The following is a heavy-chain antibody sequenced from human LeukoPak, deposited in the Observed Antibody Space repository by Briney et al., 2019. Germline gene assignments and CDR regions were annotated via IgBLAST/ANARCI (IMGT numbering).Heavy chain of an antibody. D-gene: IGHD6-19*01. CDR1: GFTFSSYA. V-gene: IGHV3-23*01. CDR2: IGGSGGST. Sequence: GGSLRLSCAASGFTFSSYAMNWVRQAPGKGLEWVSAIGGSGGSTYYADSVKGRFTISRDSSKNTLYLQMNSLRAEDTAVYYCAKAIGYSSGWPRFDYWGQGTLVTVSS. CDR3: AKAIGYSSGWPRFDY. J-gene: IGHJ4*02.